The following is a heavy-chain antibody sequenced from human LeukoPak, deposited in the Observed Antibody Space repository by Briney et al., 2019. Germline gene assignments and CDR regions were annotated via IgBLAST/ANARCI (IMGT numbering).Heavy chain of an antibody. CDR2: IYVAGN. V-gene: IGHV4-59*08. D-gene: IGHD3-16*02. CDR3: ARHIGGGIEDMDV. J-gene: IGHJ6*03. CDR1: GGSIGSYY. Sequence: SETLSLTCTVSGGSIGSYYWSWVRQSPGKGLEWIGYIYVAGNRYNPYLQSRVTTSVDTSRNQFFLKMSSVTAADTAVYYCARHIGGGIEDMDVWGKGPKVTVSS.